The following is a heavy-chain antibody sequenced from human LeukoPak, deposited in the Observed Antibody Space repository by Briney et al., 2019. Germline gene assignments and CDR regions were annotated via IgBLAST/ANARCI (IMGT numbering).Heavy chain of an antibody. CDR3: ATKQWLAPPPDS. CDR1: GFTFSKYW. J-gene: IGHJ5*02. V-gene: IGHV3-74*01. D-gene: IGHD6-19*01. Sequence: GGSLRLSCAASGFTFSKYWMLWVRQAPGKGLESVSRINTDGTVTIYADSVKGQFTVSRDNADNTMFLQMNSVRDEDTAVYYCATKQWLAPPPDSWGQGTPVTVSS. CDR2: INTDGTVT.